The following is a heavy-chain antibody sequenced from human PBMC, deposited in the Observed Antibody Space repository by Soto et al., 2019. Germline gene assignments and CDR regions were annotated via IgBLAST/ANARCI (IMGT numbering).Heavy chain of an antibody. CDR1: GGSISSYY. V-gene: IGHV4-4*07. CDR3: ARDHITEKYSYQPRRYYYYDIDV. CDR2: IYTSGST. J-gene: IGHJ6*02. D-gene: IGHD2-2*01. Sequence: QVQLQESGPGLVKPSETLSLTCTVSGGSISSYYWSWILQPAGKGLEWIGRIYTSGSTNYNPSRKSRVTISVDTSKNQFSLKQSSVTSADTAVYYWARDHITEKYSYQPRRYYYYDIDVWGQGTTVNVSS.